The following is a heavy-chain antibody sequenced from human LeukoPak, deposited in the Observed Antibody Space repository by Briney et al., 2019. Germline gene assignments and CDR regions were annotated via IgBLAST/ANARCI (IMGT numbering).Heavy chain of an antibody. CDR1: GGSFSGYY. J-gene: IGHJ3*02. D-gene: IGHD2-2*01. CDR3: ARVPASTSFQDAFDI. Sequence: PSETLSLTCAVYGGSFSGYYWSWIRQPPGKGLEWIGEINHSGSTNYNPSLKSRVTISVDTSKNQFSLKLSSVTAADTAVYYCARVPASTSFQDAFDIWGQGTMVTVSS. V-gene: IGHV4-34*01. CDR2: INHSGST.